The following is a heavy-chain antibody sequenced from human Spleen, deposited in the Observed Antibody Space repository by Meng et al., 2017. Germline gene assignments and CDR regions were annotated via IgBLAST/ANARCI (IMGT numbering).Heavy chain of an antibody. V-gene: IGHV1-3*01. CDR2: INAGNGNT. CDR3: AREICYDSSGYYSEGFGY. J-gene: IGHJ4*02. D-gene: IGHD3-22*01. Sequence: ASVKVSCKASGYTFTSYAMHWVRQAPGQRLEWMGWINAGNGNTKYSQKFQGRVTITRDTSASTAYMELSSLRSEDTAVYYCAREICYDSSGYYSEGFGYWGQGTLVTVSS. CDR1: GYTFTSYA.